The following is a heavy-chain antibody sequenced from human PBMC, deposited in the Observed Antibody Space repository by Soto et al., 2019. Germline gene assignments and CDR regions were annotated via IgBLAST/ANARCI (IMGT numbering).Heavy chain of an antibody. CDR2: FYYTGST. CDR3: ARYYYDSSAHWGFDP. CDR1: GGSISSYY. Sequence: SETLSLTCTVSGGSISSYYWSWIRQPPGKGLEWIGYFYYTGSTNYNPSLKSRLTISVDTSRNRFSLKLSSVTAADTAVYYCARYYYDSSAHWGFDPWGQGTLVTVSS. V-gene: IGHV4-59*01. D-gene: IGHD3-22*01. J-gene: IGHJ5*02.